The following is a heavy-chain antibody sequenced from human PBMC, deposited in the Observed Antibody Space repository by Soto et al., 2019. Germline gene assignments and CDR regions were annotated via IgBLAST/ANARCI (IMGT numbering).Heavy chain of an antibody. CDR3: AREGEMPYYYYGLDV. J-gene: IGHJ6*02. V-gene: IGHV1-18*01. Sequence: QVQLVQSGAEVRKPGASVKVSCKASGYTFTTYGISWVRQAPGQGLEWMGWISGYNGHTKYAQKFQGRVTMTTDTSTSTVYMDLRMLRSDDTTVYYCAREGEMPYYYYGLDVWGHGTTVTVSS. D-gene: IGHD3-16*01. CDR2: ISGYNGHT. CDR1: GYTFTTYG.